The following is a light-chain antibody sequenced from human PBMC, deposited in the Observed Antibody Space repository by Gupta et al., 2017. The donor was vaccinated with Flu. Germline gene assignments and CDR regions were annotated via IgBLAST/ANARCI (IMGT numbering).Light chain of an antibody. CDR2: SAS. CDR3: QQTYSTPWT. V-gene: IGKV1-39*01. CDR1: QSISTY. J-gene: IGKJ1*01. Sequence: DIKMTQSPSSLSASIGDRVTIPCRTSQSISTYLNSYQQKPGKAPKLLIYSASSLQTGVPSRFSGSGSGTDFTLTISSLQPEDFATYYCQQTYSTPWTFGQGTEVEIK.